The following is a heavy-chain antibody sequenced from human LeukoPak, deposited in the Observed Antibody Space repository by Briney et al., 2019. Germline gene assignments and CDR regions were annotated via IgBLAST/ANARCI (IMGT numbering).Heavy chain of an antibody. J-gene: IGHJ5*02. CDR2: IYYSGST. Sequence: SETLSLTCTVSGGSISSYYWSWIRQPPGPGLERIGYIYYSGSTNYNPSLKSRVTISVDTSKNQFPLKLSSVTAADTAVYYCARVFRWFDPWGQGTLVTVSS. CDR1: GGSISSYY. V-gene: IGHV4-59*01. CDR3: ARVFRWFDP.